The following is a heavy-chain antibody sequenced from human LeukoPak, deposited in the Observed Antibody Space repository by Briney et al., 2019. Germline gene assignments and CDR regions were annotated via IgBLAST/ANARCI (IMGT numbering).Heavy chain of an antibody. CDR3: ARHRGPQYYYGLDV. V-gene: IGHV4-39*01. J-gene: IGHJ6*02. CDR2: LSYLAST. Sequence: SETLSLTCTGSGVYISSSSYYWAWVRQPPGKGLEWIGSLSYLASTYYDPSLKSRVTISVDTSKNQFSLKLSSMTSADTAVYYSARHRGPQYYYGLDVWGQGTTVTVSS. CDR1: GVYISSSSYY.